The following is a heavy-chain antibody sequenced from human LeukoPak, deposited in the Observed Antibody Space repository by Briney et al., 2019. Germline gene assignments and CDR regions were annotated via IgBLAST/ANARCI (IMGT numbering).Heavy chain of an antibody. CDR2: LYNSGST. D-gene: IGHD5-18*01. CDR1: GGSMSSHY. V-gene: IGHV4-59*11. CDR3: ARHRRGYSYGPFDS. J-gene: IGHJ4*02. Sequence: SETLSLTCTVSGGSMSSHYWSWIRQPPGKGLEWIGFLYNSGSTNYNPSLRGRVTISVDTSQNQFSLNLTSMTAADTAVYHCARHRRGYSYGPFDSWGQGTLVTVSS.